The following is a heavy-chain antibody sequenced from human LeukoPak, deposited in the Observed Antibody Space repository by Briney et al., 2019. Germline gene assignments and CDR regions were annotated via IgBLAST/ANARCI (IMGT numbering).Heavy chain of an antibody. CDR3: ARGFYCSGGSCYLNWFDP. D-gene: IGHD2-15*01. V-gene: IGHV1-8*03. Sequence: ASVKVSCKASGYTFTSYDINWVRQATGQGLEWMGWMNPNSGNTGYAQKFQGRVTITRNTSISTAYMELSSLRSEDTAVYYCARGFYCSGGSCYLNWFDPWGQGTLVTVSS. CDR2: MNPNSGNT. CDR1: GYTFTSYD. J-gene: IGHJ5*02.